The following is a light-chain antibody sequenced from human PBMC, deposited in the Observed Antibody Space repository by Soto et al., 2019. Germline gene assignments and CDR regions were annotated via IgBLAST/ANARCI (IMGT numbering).Light chain of an antibody. Sequence: EIVLTQSPGSLSLSPGERATLSCKASQSVDSSFFAWYQQKPGQAPRLLIYGASNRATGIPDRFSGSGSGTVFTLTISRLEPEDFAVYYFQQYVSSVTFGQGTKVEIK. CDR2: GAS. J-gene: IGKJ1*01. V-gene: IGKV3-20*01. CDR1: QSVDSSF. CDR3: QQYVSSVT.